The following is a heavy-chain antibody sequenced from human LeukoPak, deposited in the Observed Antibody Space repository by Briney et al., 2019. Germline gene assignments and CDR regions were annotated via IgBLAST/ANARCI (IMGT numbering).Heavy chain of an antibody. D-gene: IGHD3-16*01. CDR2: IYYSGST. Sequence: SETLSLTCTVSGGSISSDGYYWSWIRQHPGTGLEWIGYIYYSGSTYYNPSLKSRVTISLDTSKNQFSLKLSSVTAADTAVYFCARDHDPLGFDYWGQGTLVTVSS. V-gene: IGHV4-31*03. CDR1: GGSISSDGYY. J-gene: IGHJ4*02. CDR3: ARDHDPLGFDY.